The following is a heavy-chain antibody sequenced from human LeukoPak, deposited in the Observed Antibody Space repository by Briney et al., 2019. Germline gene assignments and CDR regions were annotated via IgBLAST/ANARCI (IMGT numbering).Heavy chain of an antibody. J-gene: IGHJ4*02. Sequence: GASVKVSCKASGYTFTSYAMHWVRQAPGQRLEWMGWINAGNGNTKYSQKFQGRVTITRDTSASTAYMELSSLRSEDTAVYYCARDGTDEGGSGSYYNPYYFDYWGQGTLVTVSS. CDR3: ARDGTDEGGSGSYYNPYYFDY. CDR1: GYTFTSYA. D-gene: IGHD3-10*01. V-gene: IGHV1-3*01. CDR2: INAGNGNT.